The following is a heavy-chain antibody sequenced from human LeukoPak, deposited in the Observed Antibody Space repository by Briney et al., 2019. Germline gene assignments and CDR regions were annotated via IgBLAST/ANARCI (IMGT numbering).Heavy chain of an antibody. D-gene: IGHD6-6*01. Sequence: PGGSLRLSCAASGFTFSSYIMNWVRQAPGKGLEWVSYITSSSSTIYYADSVKGRFTISRDNAKNSLYLQMNSLRDEDTAVYYCPREYGGPSVSVSDYWGQEPLVTVS. CDR1: GFTFSSYI. CDR3: PREYGGPSVSVSDY. V-gene: IGHV3-48*02. CDR2: ITSSSSTI. J-gene: IGHJ4*02.